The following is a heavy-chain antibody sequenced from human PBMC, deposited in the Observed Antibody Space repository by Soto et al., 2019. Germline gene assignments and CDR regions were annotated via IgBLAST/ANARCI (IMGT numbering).Heavy chain of an antibody. CDR3: ARAAAAGTHIYYFDY. V-gene: IGHV3-11*06. D-gene: IGHD6-13*01. J-gene: IGHJ4*02. Sequence: QVQLVESGGGLVKPGGSLRLSCAASGFTFSDYYMSWIRQAPGKGLEWVSYISSSSSYTNYADSVKGRFTISRDNAKNALYRQMNSLRAEDTAVYYCARAAAAGTHIYYFDYWGQGTLVTVSS. CDR1: GFTFSDYY. CDR2: ISSSSSYT.